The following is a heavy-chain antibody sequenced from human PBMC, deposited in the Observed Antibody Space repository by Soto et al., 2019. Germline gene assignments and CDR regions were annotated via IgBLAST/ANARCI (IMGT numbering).Heavy chain of an antibody. Sequence: QVQLVQSGAEVKKPGSSVKVSCKASGGTFGSYAISWVRQAPGQGLEWMGGIIPIPGTANYAQKFQGRVTTAADESTSTAYMELSSLRSDDTAVYYCARSQGSSTSLEIYYYYYYGMDVWGQGTTVTVSS. D-gene: IGHD2-2*01. V-gene: IGHV1-69*01. J-gene: IGHJ6*02. CDR1: GGTFGSYA. CDR3: ARSQGSSTSLEIYYYYYYGMDV. CDR2: IIPIPGTA.